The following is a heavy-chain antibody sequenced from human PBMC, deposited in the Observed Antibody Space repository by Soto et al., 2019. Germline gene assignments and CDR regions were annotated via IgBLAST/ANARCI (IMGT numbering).Heavy chain of an antibody. D-gene: IGHD3-16*02. Sequence: ASVKVSCKASGYTFTSYGISWVRQAPGQGLEWMGWISAYNGNTNYAQKLQGRVTMTTDTSTSTAYMELRSLRSDDTAVYYCARAVDYDYIWGSYRSVDYWGQGTLVTVSS. J-gene: IGHJ4*02. CDR3: ARAVDYDYIWGSYRSVDY. V-gene: IGHV1-18*01. CDR1: GYTFTSYG. CDR2: ISAYNGNT.